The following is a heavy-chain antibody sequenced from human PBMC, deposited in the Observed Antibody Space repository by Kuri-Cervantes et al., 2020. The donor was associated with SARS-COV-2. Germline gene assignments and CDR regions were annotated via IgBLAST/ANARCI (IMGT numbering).Heavy chain of an antibody. D-gene: IGHD3-10*01. J-gene: IGHJ4*02. CDR2: IYHSGST. CDR3: ARTMVRLYFDY. Sequence: SQTLSLTCAVSGGSISSSNWWSWIRQPPGKGLEWIGSIYHSGSTYYNPSLKSRVTISVDTSKNQFSLKLSSVTAADTAVYYCARTMVRLYFDYWGQGTLVTVSS. CDR1: GGSISSSNW. V-gene: IGHV4-38-2*01.